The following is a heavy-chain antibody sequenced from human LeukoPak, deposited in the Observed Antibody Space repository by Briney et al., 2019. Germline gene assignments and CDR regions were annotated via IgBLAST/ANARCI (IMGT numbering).Heavy chain of an antibody. D-gene: IGHD2-2*01. CDR3: AKDHYCTSTSCPYYYYYYYLDV. V-gene: IGHV3-23*01. Sequence: GGSLRLSCAVSGFRFSNYWMTWVRQAPGKGLEWVSTISGSGENTYYADSVKGRFTISRDNSKNTLYLQMNSLRADDTAVYYCAKDHYCTSTSCPYYYYYYYLDVWGKGTTVTVSS. J-gene: IGHJ6*03. CDR2: ISGSGENT. CDR1: GFRFSNYW.